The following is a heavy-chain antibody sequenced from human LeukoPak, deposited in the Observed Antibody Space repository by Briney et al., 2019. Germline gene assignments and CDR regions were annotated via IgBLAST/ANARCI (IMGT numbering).Heavy chain of an antibody. CDR2: MNPKSGNT. CDR3: ARPYPRLDDAFDI. D-gene: IGHD3-16*01. Sequence: ASVKVSCKASGYTYTSYDINWVRHATGQGLEWMGWMNPKSGNTGYAQKFQGRVTMTRNTSISTAYMELSSLRSEDTAVYYCARPYPRLDDAFDIWGQGTMVTVSS. V-gene: IGHV1-8*01. CDR1: GYTYTSYD. J-gene: IGHJ3*02.